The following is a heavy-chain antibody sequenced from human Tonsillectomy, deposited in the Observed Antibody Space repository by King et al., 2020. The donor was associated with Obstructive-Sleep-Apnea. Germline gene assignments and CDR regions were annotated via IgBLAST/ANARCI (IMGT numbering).Heavy chain of an antibody. CDR1: GGSISSGGYY. J-gene: IGHJ4*02. CDR3: ARDRDWAFDS. D-gene: IGHD3-9*01. Sequence: VQLQESGPGLVKPSQTLSLTCTVSGGSISSGGYYWNWIRQHPVKGLEWIGHIYYSGSTYYNPSLKSRLTISVDTSKNQFYLKLSSVTAADTAVYYCARDRDWAFDSWGQGTLVTVSS. CDR2: IYYSGST. V-gene: IGHV4-31*03.